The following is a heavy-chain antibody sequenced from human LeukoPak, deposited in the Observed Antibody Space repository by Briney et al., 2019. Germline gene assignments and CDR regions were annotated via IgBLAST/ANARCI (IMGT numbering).Heavy chain of an antibody. CDR1: GVSFSGYY. CDR2: INHSGST. D-gene: IGHD2-15*01. J-gene: IGHJ6*02. V-gene: IGHV4-34*01. CDR3: ARALVVVVAARSDGMDV. Sequence: TETLSLTCAVYGVSFSGYYWSWIRQPPGKGLEWIGEINHSGSTNYNPSLKSRVTISVDTSKNQFSLKLSSVTAADTAVYYCARALVVVVAARSDGMDVWGQGTTVTVSS.